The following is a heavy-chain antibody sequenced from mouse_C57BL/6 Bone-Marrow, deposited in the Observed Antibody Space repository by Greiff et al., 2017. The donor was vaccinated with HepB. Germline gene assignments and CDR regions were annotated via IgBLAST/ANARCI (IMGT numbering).Heavy chain of an antibody. CDR1: GYTFTSYW. CDR2: INPSSGYT. Sequence: QVQLQQSGAELAKPGASVKLSCKASGYTFTSYWMHWVKQRPGRGLEWIGYINPSSGYTKYNQKFKDKATLTADKSSITAYMQLSSLTYEDSAVYYCARRGLYYGNPFDYWGQGTTLTVSS. V-gene: IGHV1-7*01. D-gene: IGHD2-1*01. CDR3: ARRGLYYGNPFDY. J-gene: IGHJ2*01.